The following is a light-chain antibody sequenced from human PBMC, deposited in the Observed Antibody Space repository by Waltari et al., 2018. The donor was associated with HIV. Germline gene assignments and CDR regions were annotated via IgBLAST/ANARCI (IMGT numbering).Light chain of an antibody. CDR1: TSNIETPYD. CDR3: QSYDSSLTAVI. CDR2: GNT. J-gene: IGLJ2*01. V-gene: IGLV1-40*01. Sequence: QSVLTQPPSVSGAPGQSVSISCTGTTSNIETPYDVHWYQQLPGAAPKLLVYGNTNAPSGVPARFSGSKSGTSASLAITGLQSEDEAFYYCQSYDSSLTAVIFGGGTKLTVL.